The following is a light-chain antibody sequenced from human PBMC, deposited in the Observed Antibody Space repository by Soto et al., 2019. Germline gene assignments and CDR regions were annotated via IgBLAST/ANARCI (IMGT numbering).Light chain of an antibody. CDR3: QQSYSTPPIT. CDR1: QSISSW. J-gene: IGKJ5*01. CDR2: AAS. Sequence: DFQMTQSPSSLSASVGDRITITCRASQSISSWLAWYQQKPGKAPKLLIYAASSLQSGVPSRFSGSGSGTDFTLTISSLQPEDFATYYCQQSYSTPPITFGQGTRLEIK. V-gene: IGKV1-39*01.